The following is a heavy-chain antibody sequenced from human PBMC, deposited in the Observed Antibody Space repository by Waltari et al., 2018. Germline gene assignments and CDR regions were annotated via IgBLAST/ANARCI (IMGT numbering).Heavy chain of an antibody. D-gene: IGHD6-19*01. CDR1: GFTFSSYG. CDR3: AREGGYSSGWYEVYYFDY. Sequence: QVQLVESGGGVVQPGRSLRLSCAASGFTFSSYGMHWVRQAPGKGLGWVAVIWYDGSNKYYADSVKGRFTISRDNSKNTLYLQMNSLRAEDTAVYYCAREGGYSSGWYEVYYFDYWGQGTLVTVSS. J-gene: IGHJ4*02. V-gene: IGHV3-33*01. CDR2: IWYDGSNK.